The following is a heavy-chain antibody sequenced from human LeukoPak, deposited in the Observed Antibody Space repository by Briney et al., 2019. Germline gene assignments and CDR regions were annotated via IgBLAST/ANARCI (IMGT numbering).Heavy chain of an antibody. CDR1: GYSISSGYY. CDR3: ARDGAAGYCSGGSCYGDAFDI. V-gene: IGHV4-38-2*02. J-gene: IGHJ3*02. Sequence: PSETLSLTCTVSGYSISSGYYWGWIRQPPGKGLEWIGSIYHSGSTYYNPSLKSRVTISVDTSKNQFSLKLSSVTAADTAVYYCARDGAAGYCSGGSCYGDAFDIWGQGTMVTVSS. D-gene: IGHD2-15*01. CDR2: IYHSGST.